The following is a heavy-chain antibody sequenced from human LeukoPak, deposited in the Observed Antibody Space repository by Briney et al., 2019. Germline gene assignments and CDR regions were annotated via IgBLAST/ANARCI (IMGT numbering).Heavy chain of an antibody. CDR2: ISGSGGST. CDR1: GFTFSSYA. J-gene: IGHJ6*02. V-gene: IGHV3-23*01. Sequence: GGSLRLSCAASGFTFSSYAMSWVRQAPGKGLEWVSAISGSGGSTYYADSVRGRFTISRDNSKNTLYLQMSILRAEDTAVYYCAKGGPRDYYYGMDVWGQGTTVTVSS. D-gene: IGHD3-16*01. CDR3: AKGGPRDYYYGMDV.